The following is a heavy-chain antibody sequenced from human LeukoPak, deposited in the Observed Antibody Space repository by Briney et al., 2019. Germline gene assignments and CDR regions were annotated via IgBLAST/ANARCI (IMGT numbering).Heavy chain of an antibody. CDR2: VHYRGTT. CDR3: ATNPVRFLESRRGPNGFNL. J-gene: IGHJ3*01. V-gene: IGHV4-59*01. D-gene: IGHD3-3*01. Sequence: SETLSLTCTVSDGSITNNDWSWVRQTPGKGLEFIGYVHYRGTTHYNPSLGSRVTISIDTSRQLFFLKLKSVTAADTALYYCATNPVRFLESRRGPNGFNLWGPGTMVTVSS. CDR1: DGSITNND.